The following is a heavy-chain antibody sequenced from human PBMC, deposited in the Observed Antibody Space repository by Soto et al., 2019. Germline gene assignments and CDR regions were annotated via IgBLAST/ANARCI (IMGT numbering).Heavy chain of an antibody. CDR2: IRSKAYGGTT. J-gene: IGHJ6*02. CDR3: TRVTGGSYYFYYYYGMDV. D-gene: IGHD3-10*01. Sequence: LRLSCTASGFTFGDYAMSWVRQAPGKGLEWVGFIRSKAYGGTTEYAASVKGRLTISRDDSKSIAYLQMNSLKTEDTAVYYCTRVTGGSYYFYYYYGMDVWGQGTTVTVSS. V-gene: IGHV3-49*04. CDR1: GFTFGDYA.